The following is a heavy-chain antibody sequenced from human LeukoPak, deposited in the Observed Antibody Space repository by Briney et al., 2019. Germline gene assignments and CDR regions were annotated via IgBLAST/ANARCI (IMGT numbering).Heavy chain of an antibody. Sequence: GGSLRLSCAASGFTFSTYWMHWVRQAPGKGLVWVSHINIDGTSSSHADSVRGRFTISRDNAKNTLYLQMNSLRAEDTAVYYCARDWIAVDAFDIWGQGTTVTVSS. D-gene: IGHD6-19*01. CDR2: INIDGTSS. V-gene: IGHV3-74*01. CDR1: GFTFSTYW. J-gene: IGHJ3*02. CDR3: ARDWIAVDAFDI.